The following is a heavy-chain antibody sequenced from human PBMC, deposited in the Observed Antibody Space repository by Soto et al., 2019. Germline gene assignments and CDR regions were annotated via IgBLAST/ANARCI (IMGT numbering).Heavy chain of an antibody. Sequence: PGGSLRLSCAASGFTFSSYAMHWVRQAPGKGLEYVSAISSNGGSTYYANSVKGRFTISRDNSASTAYMELSSLRSEDTAVYYCARDLGGWPDYWGQGTLVTVSS. V-gene: IGHV3-64*01. CDR3: ARDLGGWPDY. J-gene: IGHJ4*02. D-gene: IGHD2-15*01. CDR2: ISSNGGST. CDR1: GFTFSSYA.